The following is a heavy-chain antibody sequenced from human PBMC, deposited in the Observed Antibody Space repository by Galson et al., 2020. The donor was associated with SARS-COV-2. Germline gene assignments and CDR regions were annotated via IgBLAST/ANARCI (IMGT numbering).Heavy chain of an antibody. V-gene: IGHV4-34*01. CDR3: ARCLGYCSRTSCYLHYYYYMDV. J-gene: IGHJ6*03. Sequence: SETLSLTCAVYGGPFSGYYWSWIRQPPGKGLEWIGEINHSGSTSYNPSLKSRVTISVDSSKNQFSLILSSVTAADTAVYYCARCLGYCSRTSCYLHYYYYMDVWGKGTTVTVSS. CDR2: INHSGST. D-gene: IGHD2-2*01. CDR1: GGPFSGYY.